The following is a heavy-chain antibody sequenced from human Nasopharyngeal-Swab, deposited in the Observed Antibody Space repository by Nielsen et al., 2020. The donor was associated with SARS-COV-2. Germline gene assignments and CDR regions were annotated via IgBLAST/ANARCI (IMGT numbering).Heavy chain of an antibody. D-gene: IGHD4-23*01. CDR3: ARNYGGNSWERYYFDY. J-gene: IGHJ4*02. Sequence: GESLKISCAASGFTFSSYGMHWVRQAPGKGLEWVAVIWYDGSNKYYADSVKGRFTISRDNSKNTLYLQMNSLRAEDTAVYYCARNYGGNSWERYYFDYWGQGTLVTVSS. V-gene: IGHV3-33*01. CDR1: GFTFSSYG. CDR2: IWYDGSNK.